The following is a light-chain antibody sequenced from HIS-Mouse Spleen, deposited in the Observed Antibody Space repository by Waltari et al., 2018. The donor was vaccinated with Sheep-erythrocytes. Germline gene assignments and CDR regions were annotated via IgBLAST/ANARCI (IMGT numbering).Light chain of an antibody. Sequence: QSVLTQPPSVSGAPGQRVTISCTGSSSNLGAGSAVHWYQQLPGTAPKLLIYGNSNRPSGVPDRFSGSKSGTSASLAITGLQAEDEADYYCQSYDSSLSGSYVFGTGTKVTVL. CDR1: SSNLGAGSA. J-gene: IGLJ1*01. CDR3: QSYDSSLSGSYV. V-gene: IGLV1-40*01. CDR2: GNS.